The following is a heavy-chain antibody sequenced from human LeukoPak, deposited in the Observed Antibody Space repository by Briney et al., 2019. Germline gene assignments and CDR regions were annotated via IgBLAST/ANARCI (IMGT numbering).Heavy chain of an antibody. J-gene: IGHJ4*02. V-gene: IGHV3-30-3*01. CDR1: GFAFSSYA. Sequence: GGSLRLSCAASGFAFSSYAMHWVRQAPGKGLEWVAVISYDGSNKYYADSVKGRFTISRDNSKNTLYLQMNSLRAEDTAVYYCARDRLDWGNFDYWGQGTLVTVSS. D-gene: IGHD7-27*01. CDR3: ARDRLDWGNFDY. CDR2: ISYDGSNK.